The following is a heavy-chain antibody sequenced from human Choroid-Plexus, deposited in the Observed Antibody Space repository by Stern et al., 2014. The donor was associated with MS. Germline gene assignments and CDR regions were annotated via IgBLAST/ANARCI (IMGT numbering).Heavy chain of an antibody. CDR2: VSHDGSYK. Sequence: VQLVESGGGVVQPGRPLRLSCVASGFTFGSCAMHWVRQAPGKVLEWVGGVSHDGSYKYYADSVKGRFTISRDNSQNTLYMQMSSLRPEDTAVYYCAKDRQYLTYFFDHWGQGSLVTVSS. V-gene: IGHV3-30*18. J-gene: IGHJ5*02. D-gene: IGHD2/OR15-2a*01. CDR1: GFTFGSCA. CDR3: AKDRQYLTYFFDH.